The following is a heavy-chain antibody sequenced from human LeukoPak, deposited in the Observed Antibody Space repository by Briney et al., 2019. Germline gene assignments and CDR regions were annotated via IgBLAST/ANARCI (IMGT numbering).Heavy chain of an antibody. J-gene: IGHJ5*02. Sequence: GGSLRLPCVASGFSLSGYWMYWVRQAPGKGLMYISRNNGDGSTTNYADVVKGRFTMSRDNVKNTLYLQMNSLRVEDTAVYYCARDPRNIGLAPWGQGTLVTVSS. CDR2: NNGDGSTT. D-gene: IGHD5-12*01. CDR1: GFSLSGYW. V-gene: IGHV3-74*01. CDR3: ARDPRNIGLAP.